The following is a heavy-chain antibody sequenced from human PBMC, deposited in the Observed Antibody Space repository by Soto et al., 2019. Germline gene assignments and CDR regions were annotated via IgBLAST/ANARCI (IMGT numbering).Heavy chain of an antibody. CDR1: GFTFGDYA. J-gene: IGHJ6*03. V-gene: IGHV3-49*03. CDR3: TREGDCTNGVCYSPGGDYYYYYMDV. CDR2: IRSKAYGGTT. Sequence: GGSLRLSCTASGFTFGDYAMSWFRQAPGKGLEWVGFIRSKAYGGTTEYAASVKGRFTISRDDSKSIAYLQMNSLKTEDTAVYYCTREGDCTNGVCYSPGGDYYYYYMDVWGKGTTVTVSS. D-gene: IGHD2-8*01.